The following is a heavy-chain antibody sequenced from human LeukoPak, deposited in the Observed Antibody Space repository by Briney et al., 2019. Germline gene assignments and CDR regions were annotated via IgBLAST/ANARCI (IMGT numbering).Heavy chain of an antibody. V-gene: IGHV3-23*01. CDR1: GFTFSSYA. D-gene: IGHD2-2*01. CDR2: ISGSGGST. J-gene: IGHJ4*02. Sequence: GGSLRLSCAASGFTFSSYAMSWVRQAPGKGLEWVSAISGSGGSTYYAGSVKGRFTISRDNSKNTLYLQMNSLRAEDTAVYYCARWTIVVAAAMVTTGGTPEPAFDHWGQGTLVTVSS. CDR3: ARWTIVVAAAMVTTGGTPEPAFDH.